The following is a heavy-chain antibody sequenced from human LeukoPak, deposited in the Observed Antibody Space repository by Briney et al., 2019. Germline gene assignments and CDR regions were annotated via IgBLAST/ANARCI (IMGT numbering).Heavy chain of an antibody. Sequence: GRSLRLSCAVSGFTLSGYGTHWVRQAPGKGLGRVAVISYDGSNTNNADSVQGRFTISRDHSKNKLELEVNSLRGEDTAGYYCAKVGFGELLPDCWGQGGLVGVCS. V-gene: IGHV3-30*18. CDR1: GFTLSGYG. D-gene: IGHD3-10*01. CDR2: ISYDGSNT. J-gene: IGHJ4*02. CDR3: AKVGFGELLPDC.